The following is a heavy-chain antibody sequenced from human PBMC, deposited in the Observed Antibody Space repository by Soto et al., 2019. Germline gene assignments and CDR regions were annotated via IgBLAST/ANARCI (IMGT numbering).Heavy chain of an antibody. V-gene: IGHV3-15*01. Sequence: EVQLVESGGGLVEPGGSLRLSCAASGFTFTKAWMSWVRQAPGKGLEWVGRIKSKADGETMFYAAPVKGRLTVSRDDSKSTLYLQMVSQNNEYSALYYCTKDLRGLAAPSFDYCGHGTIATVYS. CDR1: GFTFTKAW. D-gene: IGHD6-13*01. CDR3: TKDLRGLAAPSFDY. J-gene: IGHJ4*01. CDR2: IKSKADGETM.